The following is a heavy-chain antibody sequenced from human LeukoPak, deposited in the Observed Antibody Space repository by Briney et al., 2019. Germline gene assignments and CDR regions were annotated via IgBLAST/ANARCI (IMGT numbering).Heavy chain of an antibody. J-gene: IGHJ4*02. CDR1: GYSFSSGYY. Sequence: SETLSLTCGVSGYSFSSGYYRAWIRQPPGKGLEWIGSLYHSGSTYYNPSLKSRVTISVDTSKNQFSLKLNSVTAADTAVYYCASKGDYYDSSGYFLFDYWGQGTLVTVSS. CDR2: LYHSGST. D-gene: IGHD3-22*01. CDR3: ASKGDYYDSSGYFLFDY. V-gene: IGHV4-38-2*01.